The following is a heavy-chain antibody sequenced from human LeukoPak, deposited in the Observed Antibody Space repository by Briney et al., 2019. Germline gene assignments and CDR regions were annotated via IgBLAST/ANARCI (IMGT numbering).Heavy chain of an antibody. CDR2: IRSKAYGGTS. D-gene: IGHD3-16*01. V-gene: IGHV3-49*04. Sequence: PGGSLRLSCTASGFSFGDYGMSWVRQAPGKGLEWIGFIRSKAYGGTSEYAASVKGRFTISRDDSKSIAYLQMNSLKTEDTAVYYCTSTRYASRGEFDYWGQGTLVTVSS. CDR3: TSTRYASRGEFDY. J-gene: IGHJ4*02. CDR1: GFSFGDYG.